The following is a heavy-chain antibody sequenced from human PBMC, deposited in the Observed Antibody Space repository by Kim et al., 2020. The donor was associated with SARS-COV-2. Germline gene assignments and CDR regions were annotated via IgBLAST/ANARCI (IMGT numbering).Heavy chain of an antibody. J-gene: IGHJ6*03. CDR3: ARGGAGIGAPDYYYYMDV. CDR2: INPNSGNT. D-gene: IGHD6-19*01. Sequence: ASVKVSCKASGYTFTSYDINWVRQATGQGLEWMGWINPNSGNTGYAQKFQGRVTMTRNTSISTAYMELSSLRSEDTAVYYCARGGAGIGAPDYYYYMDVWGKGTTVTVSS. CDR1: GYTFTSYD. V-gene: IGHV1-8*01.